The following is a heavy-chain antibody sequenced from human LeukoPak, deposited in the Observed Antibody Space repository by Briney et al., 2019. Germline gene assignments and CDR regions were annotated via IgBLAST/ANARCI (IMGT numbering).Heavy chain of an antibody. CDR3: ARGFYDSSGYFDY. Sequence: SETLSLTCAVYGGTFSGYFWSWVRQPPGKGLEWNGEINHSGSTNYNPSLKSRVTISVDKSKNQFSLKLSSVTAADTAVYYCARGFYDSSGYFDYWGQGTLVTVSS. CDR2: INHSGST. J-gene: IGHJ4*02. V-gene: IGHV4-34*01. CDR1: GGTFSGYF. D-gene: IGHD3-22*01.